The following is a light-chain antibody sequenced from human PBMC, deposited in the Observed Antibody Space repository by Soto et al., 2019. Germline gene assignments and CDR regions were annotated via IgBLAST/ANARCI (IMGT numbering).Light chain of an antibody. CDR2: GNN. Sequence: QSVLTQPPSVSGAPGQRVTISCTESSSNIGAGYDVHWYQQLPGTAPKLLIYGNNNRPSGVPDRFSGSKSGTSASLAISGLQADDEADYYCQSYDSTVSGPVVFGGGTQLTVL. CDR3: QSYDSTVSGPVV. V-gene: IGLV1-40*01. J-gene: IGLJ2*01. CDR1: SSNIGAGYD.